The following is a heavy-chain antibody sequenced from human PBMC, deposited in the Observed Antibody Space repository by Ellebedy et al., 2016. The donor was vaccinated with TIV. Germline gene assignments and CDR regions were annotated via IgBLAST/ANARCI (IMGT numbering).Heavy chain of an antibody. J-gene: IGHJ4*02. CDR1: GFTFSSYW. Sequence: GESLKISCAASGFTFSSYWMHWVRQVPGKGLVWLSRIYNDGTRTSYAESVKGRFTISRDNSKNTLYLQMNSLRAEDTALYYCARGEYSSGWGVHWGQGILVTVSS. CDR2: IYNDGTRT. CDR3: ARGEYSSGWGVH. D-gene: IGHD6-19*01. V-gene: IGHV3-74*01.